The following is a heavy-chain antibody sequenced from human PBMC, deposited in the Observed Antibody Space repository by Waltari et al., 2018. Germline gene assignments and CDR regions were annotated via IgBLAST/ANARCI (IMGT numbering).Heavy chain of an antibody. D-gene: IGHD3-10*01. CDR3: ARAYYYGSGSFYNVWFDP. CDR2: IYWDDYK. CDR1: GFPLATSGVG. V-gene: IGHV2-5*02. Sequence: QITLKESGPTLVKPTQPLTLTCTFSGFPLATSGVGLAWIRQPPGKALEWLALIYWDDYKRYSPSLRSSYTITKDTSKNQVVLTMTNMDPVDTATYFCARAYYYGSGSFYNVWFDPWGQGTLVTVSS. J-gene: IGHJ5*02.